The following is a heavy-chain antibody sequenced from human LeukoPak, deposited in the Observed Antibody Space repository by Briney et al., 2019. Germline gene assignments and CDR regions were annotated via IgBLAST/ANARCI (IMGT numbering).Heavy chain of an antibody. D-gene: IGHD1-14*01. J-gene: IGHJ4*02. CDR2: INQGGSDK. Sequence: GGSLRLSCSASGFIFSSYAMTWVRQAPGKGLEWVANINQGGSDKYYVDSVKGRFTISRDNANNLLYLQMNSLRGEDTAVYYCTRDRSRAEDDWGQGTLVTVSS. V-gene: IGHV3-7*01. CDR3: TRDRSRAEDD. CDR1: GFIFSSYA.